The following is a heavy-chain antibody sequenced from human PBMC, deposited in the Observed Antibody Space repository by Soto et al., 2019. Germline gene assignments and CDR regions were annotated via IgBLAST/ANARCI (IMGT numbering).Heavy chain of an antibody. V-gene: IGHV3-21*01. CDR3: ARHGIQVSHDV. D-gene: IGHD5-18*01. CDR2: ISQTGDYI. Sequence: PGGSLRLSCVGSGFNFRIYTMNWVRQAPGKGPEWVSSISQTGDYIFYADSVKGRFTISRDNAKNSLFLQMNSLRDEDTAVYYCARHGIQVSHDVWGQGTTVTVSS. CDR1: GFNFRIYT. J-gene: IGHJ6*02.